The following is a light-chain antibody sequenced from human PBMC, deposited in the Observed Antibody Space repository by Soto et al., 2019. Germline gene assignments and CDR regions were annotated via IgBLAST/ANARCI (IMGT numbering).Light chain of an antibody. V-gene: IGLV4-69*01. Sequence: QLVLTQSPSASASLGASVKLTCTLSSGHSSYAIAWHQQQPEKGPRYLMKLNSDRSHSKGDGIPDRFSGSSSGAERYLTISSLQSEDEADYYCQTWGTGIVVFGGGTKVTVL. J-gene: IGLJ2*01. CDR2: LNSDRSH. CDR1: SGHSSYA. CDR3: QTWGTGIVV.